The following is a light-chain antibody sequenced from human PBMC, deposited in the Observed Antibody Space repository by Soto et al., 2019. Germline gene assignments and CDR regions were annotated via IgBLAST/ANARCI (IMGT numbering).Light chain of an antibody. J-gene: IGKJ1*01. V-gene: IGKV1-39*01. CDR3: QQTYSTPRGA. Sequence: DIQMTQSPSSLSASVGDRVTITCRASESISNNLNWHQQKPGKAPKLLIYAASTLQSGVPSRFSGGGSGTDFTLTIGSLQPEDFTTYYCQQTYSTPRGAFGQGTKVDIK. CDR1: ESISNN. CDR2: AAS.